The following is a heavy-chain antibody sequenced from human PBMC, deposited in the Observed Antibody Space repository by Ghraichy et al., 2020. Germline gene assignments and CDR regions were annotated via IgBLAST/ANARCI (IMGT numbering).Heavy chain of an antibody. V-gene: IGHV3-23*01. CDR2: ISGSGGST. J-gene: IGHJ6*02. D-gene: IGHD3-22*01. Sequence: GGSLRLSCAASGFTFSSYAMSWVRQAPGKGLEWVSAISGSGGSTYYADSVKGRFTISRDNSKNTLYLQMNSLRAEDTAVYYCAKDDYYDSSGYPYGMDVWGQGTTVTVSS. CDR1: GFTFSSYA. CDR3: AKDDYYDSSGYPYGMDV.